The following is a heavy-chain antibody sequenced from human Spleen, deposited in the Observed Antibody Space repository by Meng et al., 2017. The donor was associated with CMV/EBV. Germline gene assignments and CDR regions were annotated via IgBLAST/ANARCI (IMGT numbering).Heavy chain of an antibody. CDR3: ARGRIVPQGSFDY. Sequence: KASGGTFSSYAIRSVRQAPGQGLEWMGGIIPIFGTANYAQKFQGRVTITTDESTSTAYMELSSLRSEDTAVYYCARGRIVPQGSFDYWGQGTLVTVSS. CDR1: GGTFSSYA. J-gene: IGHJ4*02. CDR2: IIPIFGTA. D-gene: IGHD2-2*01. V-gene: IGHV1-69*05.